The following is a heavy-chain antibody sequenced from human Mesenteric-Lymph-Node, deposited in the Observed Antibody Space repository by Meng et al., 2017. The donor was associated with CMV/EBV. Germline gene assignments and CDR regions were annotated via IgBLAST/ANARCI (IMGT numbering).Heavy chain of an antibody. J-gene: IGHJ6*02. V-gene: IGHV3-7*01. CDR2: IKQDGSEK. D-gene: IGHD6-19*01. CDR3: ARDYGDGAVADFAVLYYGMDV. CDR1: GFTFSSYS. Sequence: GGSLRLSCAASGFTFSSYSMNWVRQAPGKGLEWVANIKQDGSEKYYVDSVKGRFTISRDNAKNSLYLQMNSLRAEDTAVYYCARDYGDGAVADFAVLYYGMDVWGQGTTVTVSS.